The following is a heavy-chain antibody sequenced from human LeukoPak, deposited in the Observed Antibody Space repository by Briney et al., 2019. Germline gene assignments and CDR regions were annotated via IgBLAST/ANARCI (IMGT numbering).Heavy chain of an antibody. Sequence: GGSLRLSCAASGFSFSNHGIHWVRQAPGKRLEWVAVIWDDGNNKRYANSVNGRFTISRGNSENTLYLQMNGLTAEDTAMYYCARDSYQDYYGRFDPWGQGTLVIVSS. CDR3: ARDSYQDYYGRFDP. CDR1: GFSFSNHG. J-gene: IGHJ5*02. D-gene: IGHD3-10*01. CDR2: IWDDGNNK. V-gene: IGHV3-33*01.